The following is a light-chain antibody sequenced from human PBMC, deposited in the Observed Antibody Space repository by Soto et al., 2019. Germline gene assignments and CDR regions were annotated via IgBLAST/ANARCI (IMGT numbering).Light chain of an antibody. CDR3: QQYNNWPPWT. CDR2: GAS. CDR1: QSITSN. Sequence: EIVMTQSPATLSVSPGERATLSCRASQSITSNLAWYQQKPGQAPRLFLYGASTRATGIPARFSGSGSGTEFTLTISSLQSEDFAVYYCQQYNNWPPWTFGQGTKV. V-gene: IGKV3-15*01. J-gene: IGKJ1*01.